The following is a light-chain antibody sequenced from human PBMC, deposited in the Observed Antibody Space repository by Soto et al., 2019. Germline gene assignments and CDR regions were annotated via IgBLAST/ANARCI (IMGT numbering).Light chain of an antibody. V-gene: IGKV3-11*01. CDR3: QQRSNWPLT. Sequence: EIVLTQSPATLSLSPGERATLSCRASQSIGNYLVWYQQKAGQAPRLLISDASKRATGIPGRFSGSGSGTDFTLIISSLEPEDIAVYYCQQRSNWPLTFGGGTKVEIK. J-gene: IGKJ4*01. CDR2: DAS. CDR1: QSIGNY.